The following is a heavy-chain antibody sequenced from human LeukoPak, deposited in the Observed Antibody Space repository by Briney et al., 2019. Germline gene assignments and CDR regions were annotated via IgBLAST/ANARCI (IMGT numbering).Heavy chain of an antibody. D-gene: IGHD3/OR15-3a*01. CDR1: GFTFSSYA. Sequence: PGGSLRLSCAASGFTFSSYAVSWVRQAPGKGLEWVSAISAGGGSTSYADSVKGRFTISRDNSKNSLYLQMNSLRAEDTAVYYCAREVRTGYFLYGMDVWGQGTTVTVSS. J-gene: IGHJ6*02. CDR2: ISAGGGST. V-gene: IGHV3-23*01. CDR3: AREVRTGYFLYGMDV.